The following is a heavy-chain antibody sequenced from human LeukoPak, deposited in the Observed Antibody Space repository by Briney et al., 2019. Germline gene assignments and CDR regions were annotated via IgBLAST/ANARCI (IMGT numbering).Heavy chain of an antibody. CDR2: INHSGST. Sequence: SETLSLTCAVYGGSFSGYYWSWIRQPPGKGLEWIGEINHSGSTNYNPSLKSRVTISIDTSKNQFSLKLNSVTAADTAVYYCARDAPGVLDYWGQGTLVTVSS. D-gene: IGHD2-2*01. CDR1: GGSFSGYY. V-gene: IGHV4-34*01. CDR3: ARDAPGVLDY. J-gene: IGHJ4*02.